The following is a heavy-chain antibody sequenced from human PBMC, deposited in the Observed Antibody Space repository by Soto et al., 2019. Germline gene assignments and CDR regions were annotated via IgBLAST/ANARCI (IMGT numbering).Heavy chain of an antibody. Sequence: GGSLSLSCAASGFTFSSYGMHWVRQAPGKGLEWVAVISYDGSNKYYADSVKGRFTISRDNSKNTLYLQMNSLRAEDTAVYYCARCITMIVVVITGFDYWGQGTLVTVSS. J-gene: IGHJ4*02. CDR1: GFTFSSYG. CDR3: ARCITMIVVVITGFDY. V-gene: IGHV3-30*03. CDR2: ISYDGSNK. D-gene: IGHD3-22*01.